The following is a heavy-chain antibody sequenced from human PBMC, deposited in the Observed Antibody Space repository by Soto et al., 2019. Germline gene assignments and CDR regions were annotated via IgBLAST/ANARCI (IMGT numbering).Heavy chain of an antibody. Sequence: PGGSLRLSCVASGFTFSSYWMSWVRQAPGKGLEWVANIKEDGSEKFYVDSVKGRLTISRDNAKNSLYLQMNSLRAEDTAVYYCAREMVGPTLDSWGQGTLVTVSS. CDR2: IKEDGSEK. D-gene: IGHD2-15*01. J-gene: IGHJ4*02. CDR3: AREMVGPTLDS. CDR1: GFTFSSYW. V-gene: IGHV3-7*05.